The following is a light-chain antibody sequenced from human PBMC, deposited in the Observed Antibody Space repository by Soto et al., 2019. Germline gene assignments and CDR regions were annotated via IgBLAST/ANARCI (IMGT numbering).Light chain of an antibody. V-gene: IGKV1-12*01. Sequence: DIQMTQSPSTLSASIGDRVTITCRASQSIGRWLAWYQQKPGKAPKLLIYAASSLQSGVPSRFSGSGSGTDFTLTISRLQPEDFATYYCQQANSFPMITFGQGTRLEIK. CDR2: AAS. CDR3: QQANSFPMIT. CDR1: QSIGRW. J-gene: IGKJ5*01.